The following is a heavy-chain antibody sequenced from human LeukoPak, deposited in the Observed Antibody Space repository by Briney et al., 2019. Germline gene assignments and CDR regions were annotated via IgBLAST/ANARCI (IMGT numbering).Heavy chain of an antibody. V-gene: IGHV4-59*01. Sequence: SETLSLTCTVSGGSISSYYWSWIRQPPGKGLEWIGYIYYSGSTNYNPSLKSRVTISIDTSKNQFTLKLSSVTAADTAVYYCANQEMGVAAFDIWGQGTMVTVSS. J-gene: IGHJ3*02. D-gene: IGHD5-24*01. CDR1: GGSISSYY. CDR2: IYYSGST. CDR3: ANQEMGVAAFDI.